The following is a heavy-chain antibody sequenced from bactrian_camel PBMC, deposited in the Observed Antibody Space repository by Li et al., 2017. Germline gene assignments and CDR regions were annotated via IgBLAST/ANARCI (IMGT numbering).Heavy chain of an antibody. V-gene: IGHV3S53*01. CDR1: GYTGNLYC. D-gene: IGHD4*01. Sequence: HVQLVESGGNSAQAGGSLRLSCAIVGYTGNLYCMSWFRQAPGKEREGVAGIDSDGRTTYSPSVNGRFTITRDIQKNILYLQMDSLKPEDTAVYYCAADGGVSDYVPRPFAYWGQGTQVTVS. J-gene: IGHJ6*01. CDR3: AADGGVSDYVPRPFAY. CDR2: IDSDGRT.